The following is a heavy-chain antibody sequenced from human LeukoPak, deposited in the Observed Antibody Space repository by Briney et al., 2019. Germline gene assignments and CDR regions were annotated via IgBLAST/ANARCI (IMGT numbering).Heavy chain of an antibody. CDR3: ARSLLRGVPEHYYYYGMDV. V-gene: IGHV1-69*13. CDR2: IIPIFGTA. D-gene: IGHD3-22*01. J-gene: IGHJ6*02. CDR1: GVTFSSYA. Sequence: SVKVSCKASGVTFSSYAISWVRQAPGQGLEWMGGIIPIFGTANYAQKFQGRVTITADESTSTAYMELSSLRSEDTAVYYCARSLLRGVPEHYYYYGMDVWRQGTTVTVSS.